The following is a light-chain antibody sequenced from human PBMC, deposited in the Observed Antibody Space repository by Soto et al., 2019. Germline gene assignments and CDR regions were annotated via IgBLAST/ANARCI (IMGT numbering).Light chain of an antibody. CDR1: QSISRSD. CDR2: ATS. Sequence: EIVLTQSPGTVSLSPGESATLSCRASQSISRSDLAWYQHRPGQSPRLLIYATSNRATGIPDRFTGGGAGTGFTLTISRLEPDDSAVYYCQQYGSSPTFGGGTKVDIK. J-gene: IGKJ4*01. V-gene: IGKV3-20*01. CDR3: QQYGSSPT.